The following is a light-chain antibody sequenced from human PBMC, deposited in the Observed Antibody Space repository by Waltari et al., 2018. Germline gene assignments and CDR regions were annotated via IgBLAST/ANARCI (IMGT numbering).Light chain of an antibody. CDR3: QSADSSGTYVV. CDR2: QDS. J-gene: IGLJ2*01. CDR1: ALPKKY. Sequence: SYELTQPPSVSVSPGQTARIPCSADALPKKYAYWYQQKPGQAPVLVIYQDSARPSGIPERVSGSSSGTTVTLTISGVQAEDEADYYCQSADSSGTYVVFGGGTKLTVL. V-gene: IGLV3-25*03.